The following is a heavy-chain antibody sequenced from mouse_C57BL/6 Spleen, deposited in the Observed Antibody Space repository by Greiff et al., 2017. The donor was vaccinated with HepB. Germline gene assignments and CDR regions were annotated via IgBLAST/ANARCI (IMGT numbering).Heavy chain of an antibody. V-gene: IGHV1-82*01. CDR2: IYPGDGDT. CDR1: GYAFSSSW. D-gene: IGHD2-3*01. J-gene: IGHJ3*01. CDR3: ARSDGYYFPFAY. Sequence: VKLMESGPELVKPGASVKISCKASGYAFSSSWMNWVKQRPGKGLEWIGRIYPGDGDTNYNGKFKGKATLTADKSSSTAYMQLSSLTSEDSAVYFCARSDGYYFPFAYWGQGTLVTVSA.